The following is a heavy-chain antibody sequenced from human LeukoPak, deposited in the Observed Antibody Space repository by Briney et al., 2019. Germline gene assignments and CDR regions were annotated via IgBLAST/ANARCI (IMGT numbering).Heavy chain of an antibody. V-gene: IGHV4-61*02. J-gene: IGHJ5*02. CDR2: IYTSGST. CDR1: GGSISSGSYY. CDR3: ASFNTYYYDSSGYYNWFDP. Sequence: SETLSLTCTVSGGSISSGSYYWSWIRQPAGKGLEWIGRIYTSGSTNYNPSLKSRVTISVDTSKNQFSLKLSSVTAADTAVYYCASFNTYYYDSSGYYNWFDPWGQGTLVTVSS. D-gene: IGHD3-22*01.